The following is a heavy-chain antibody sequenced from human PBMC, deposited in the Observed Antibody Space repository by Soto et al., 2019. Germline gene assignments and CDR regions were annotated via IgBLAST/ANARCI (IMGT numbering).Heavy chain of an antibody. V-gene: IGHV1-2*02. Sequence: ASVKVSCKASGYRFIDFFLHWVRQAPGQGLEWMGWINPKNGDTNYAQKFQDRVTMTRDTSVSVAYMDLSGLNSGDTAVYYCARDNSGANFGYWGQGALVTVSS. CDR1: GYRFIDFF. D-gene: IGHD2-15*01. CDR2: INPKNGDT. J-gene: IGHJ4*02. CDR3: ARDNSGANFGY.